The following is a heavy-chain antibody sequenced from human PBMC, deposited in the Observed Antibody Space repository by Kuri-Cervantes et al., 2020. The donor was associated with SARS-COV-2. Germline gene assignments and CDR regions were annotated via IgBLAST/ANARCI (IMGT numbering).Heavy chain of an antibody. D-gene: IGHD6-19*01. CDR3: ARHGGIAVAGTFDY. J-gene: IGHJ4*02. CDR2: TYHSGST. V-gene: IGHV4-38-2*01. Sequence: GSLRLSCAVSGYSISSGYYWGWIRQPPGKGLEWIGSTYHSGSTYYNPSLKSRVTISVDTSKNQFSLKLSSVTAADTAVYYCARHGGIAVAGTFDYWGQGTLVTVSS. CDR1: GYSISSGYY.